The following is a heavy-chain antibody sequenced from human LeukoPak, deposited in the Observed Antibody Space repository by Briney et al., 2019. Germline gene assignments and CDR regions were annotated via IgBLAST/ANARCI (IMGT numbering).Heavy chain of an antibody. J-gene: IGHJ3*02. CDR3: ARVRVLWFGELDAFDI. D-gene: IGHD3-10*01. CDR2: INHSGST. V-gene: IGHV4-34*01. CDR1: GGSFSGYY. Sequence: SETLSLTCAVYGGSFSGYYWSWIRQPPGKGLEWIGEINHSGSTNYNPSLKSRVTISVDTSKNQFSLKLSSVTAADTAVYYCARVRVLWFGELDAFDIWGQGTMVTVSS.